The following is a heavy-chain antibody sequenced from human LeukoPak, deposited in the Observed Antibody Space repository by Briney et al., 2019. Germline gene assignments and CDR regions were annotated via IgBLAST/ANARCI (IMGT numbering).Heavy chain of an antibody. CDR3: ARQLRWDQYYFDY. V-gene: IGHV1-2*02. CDR2: INPKSGGT. Sequence: ASVRVSCKASGYTFIGYYMHCVRQAPGQGLEWMGWINPKSGGTDYAQKFQGRVTMTRNTSISTAYMELTSLTSDDTAVYYCARQLRWDQYYFDYWGQGTLVTVSS. D-gene: IGHD4-23*01. J-gene: IGHJ4*02. CDR1: GYTFIGYY.